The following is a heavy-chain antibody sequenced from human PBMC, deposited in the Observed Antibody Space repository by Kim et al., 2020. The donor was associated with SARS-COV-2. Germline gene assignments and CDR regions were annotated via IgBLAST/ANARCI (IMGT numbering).Heavy chain of an antibody. Sequence: YAAPVKGRFTISRDDSKNTLYLQMNSLKTEDTAVYYCTTDRGWDAEYFQHWGQGTLVTVSS. J-gene: IGHJ1*01. D-gene: IGHD1-26*01. V-gene: IGHV3-15*01. CDR3: TTDRGWDAEYFQH.